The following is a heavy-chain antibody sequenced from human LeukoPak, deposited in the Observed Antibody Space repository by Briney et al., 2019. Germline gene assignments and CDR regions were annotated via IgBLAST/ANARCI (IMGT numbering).Heavy chain of an antibody. CDR2: IYAGGST. D-gene: IGHD3-10*01. J-gene: IGHJ6*02. Sequence: GGSLRLSCAASGFTVSSNYMSWVRQAPGKGLEWVSVIYAGGSTYYADSVKGRFTISRDNPKHTLYLQMNSLRAEDTAVYYCARDRLWSYGMDVWGQGTTVTVSS. CDR3: ARDRLWSYGMDV. V-gene: IGHV3-66*01. CDR1: GFTVSSNY.